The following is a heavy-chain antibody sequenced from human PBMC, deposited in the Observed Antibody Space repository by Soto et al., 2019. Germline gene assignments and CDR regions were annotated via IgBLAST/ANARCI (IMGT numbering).Heavy chain of an antibody. D-gene: IGHD6-13*01. CDR1: GFSLNTRGLH. V-gene: IGHV2-5*02. Sequence: QITLKESGHTLVKPAQTLTLTCTFSGFSLNTRGLHVGWFRHPPGKDLEWLALIYWDDDKRYSPFLKSRLNITKGSNPQQVVLTMTNLDPVVPATYYCALPGTMVAAGFYFDCWGQGALVTLSS. CDR3: ALPGTMVAAGFYFDC. J-gene: IGHJ4*02. CDR2: IYWDDDK.